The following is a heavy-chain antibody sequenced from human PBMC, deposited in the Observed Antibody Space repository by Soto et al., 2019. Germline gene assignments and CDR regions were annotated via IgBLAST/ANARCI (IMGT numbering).Heavy chain of an antibody. CDR1: GVSISSRGYY. J-gene: IGHJ5*01. Sequence: QVQLQESGPGLVKSSQTLSLTCTVSGVSISSRGYYWSWIRQHPGKGLEWIGYIHSSGTTYYRSSLQSRVTIPVAASKSQFSLKLSSVTAADTAVYFCATSRPTGGPLDSLFRGFDSWGQGTVVTVSS. D-gene: IGHD3-3*01. CDR3: ATSRPTGGPLDSLFRGFDS. CDR2: IHSSGTT. V-gene: IGHV4-31*03.